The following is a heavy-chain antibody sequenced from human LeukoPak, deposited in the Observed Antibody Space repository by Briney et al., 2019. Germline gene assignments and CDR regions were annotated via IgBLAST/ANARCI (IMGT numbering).Heavy chain of an antibody. Sequence: ASVKVSCKASGHTFTGYYMHWVRQAPGQGLEWMGWINPNSGGTNHAQKFQGRVSMTRDTSISTAFMELSRLRSDDTAVYYCAQSSGWDSLKYWGQGTLVTVSS. CDR1: GHTFTGYY. J-gene: IGHJ4*02. D-gene: IGHD6-19*01. CDR2: INPNSGGT. CDR3: AQSSGWDSLKY. V-gene: IGHV1-2*02.